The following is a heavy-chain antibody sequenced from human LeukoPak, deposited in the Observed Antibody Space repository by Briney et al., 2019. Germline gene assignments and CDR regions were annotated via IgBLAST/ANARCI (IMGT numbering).Heavy chain of an antibody. V-gene: IGHV1-8*03. J-gene: IGHJ4*02. Sequence: ASVKVSCKASGYTFTSYDIDWVRQATGQGLEWMGWMNPNSGNTGYAQKFQGRVTITRNTSISTAYMELSSLRSEDTAVYYCARSLRYGSGSLDTEIDYWGQGTLVTVSS. CDR1: GYTFTSYD. CDR2: MNPNSGNT. D-gene: IGHD3-10*01. CDR3: ARSLRYGSGSLDTEIDY.